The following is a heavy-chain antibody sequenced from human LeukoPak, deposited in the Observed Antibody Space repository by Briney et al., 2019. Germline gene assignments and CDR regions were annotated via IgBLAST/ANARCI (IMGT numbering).Heavy chain of an antibody. CDR3: ARDPNRIIVVVPAAKTQAGWFDP. V-gene: IGHV3-30*01. D-gene: IGHD2-2*01. J-gene: IGHJ5*02. CDR1: GFTFSSYN. CDR2: ISYDASNE. Sequence: GGSLRLSCAASGFTFSSYNIPWVRQAPGKGLQWVAVISYDASNEYYADSVKGRFTISRDSSKNTLYLQMNSLRAEDTAVYYCARDPNRIIVVVPAAKTQAGWFDPWGQGTLVTVSS.